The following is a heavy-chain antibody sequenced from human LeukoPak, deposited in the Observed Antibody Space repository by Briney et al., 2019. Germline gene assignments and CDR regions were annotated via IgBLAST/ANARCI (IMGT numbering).Heavy chain of an antibody. CDR3: ARRAGAYSHPYDY. CDR2: IYSDNT. Sequence: PGGSLRLSCTVSGFTVSSNSMSWVRQAPGKGLEWVSFIYSDNTHYSDSVKGRFTISTDNYKNTLYLQMNSLRAEDTAVYSCARRAGAYSHPYDYWGKGTLVTVSS. J-gene: IGHJ4*02. D-gene: IGHD4/OR15-4a*01. CDR1: GFTVSSNS. V-gene: IGHV3-53*01.